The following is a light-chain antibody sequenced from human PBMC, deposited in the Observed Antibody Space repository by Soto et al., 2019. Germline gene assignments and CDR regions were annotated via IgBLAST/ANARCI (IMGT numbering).Light chain of an antibody. CDR2: EVS. J-gene: IGLJ1*01. V-gene: IGLV2-8*01. Sequence: SALTQPPSASWSPGQSVTISCTGTSSDVGGYNYVSWYQQHPGKAPKLMIYEVSKRPSGVPDRFSGSKSGNTASLTVSGLQAEDEADYYCSSYAGSNNVYVFGTGTKVTVL. CDR1: SSDVGGYNY. CDR3: SSYAGSNNVYV.